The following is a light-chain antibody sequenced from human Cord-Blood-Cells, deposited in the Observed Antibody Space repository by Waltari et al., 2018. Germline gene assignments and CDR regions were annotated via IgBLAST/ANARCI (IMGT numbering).Light chain of an antibody. V-gene: IGLV2-11*01. J-gene: IGLJ2*01. CDR3: CSYAGSYTV. Sequence: QSALTQPRSVSGSPGQSVTISCTGTSSDVGGYNYVSWYQQHPGKAPKLMIYDVSKRPSGVPVRVSGSKSGNTASLTISGLQAEDEADYYCCSYAGSYTVFGGGTKLTVL. CDR1: SSDVGGYNY. CDR2: DVS.